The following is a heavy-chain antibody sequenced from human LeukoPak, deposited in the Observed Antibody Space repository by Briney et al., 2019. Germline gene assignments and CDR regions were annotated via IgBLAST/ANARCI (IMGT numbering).Heavy chain of an antibody. Sequence: GSLRLSCAASGFTFSSYSMNWVRQAPGKGLEWVSYISSSSSTIYYADSVKGRFTISRDNAKNSLYLQMNSLRAEDTAVYYCARDGPYDFWSEYYFDYWGQGTLVTVSS. D-gene: IGHD3-3*01. V-gene: IGHV3-48*01. CDR2: ISSSSSTI. CDR1: GFTFSSYS. J-gene: IGHJ4*02. CDR3: ARDGPYDFWSEYYFDY.